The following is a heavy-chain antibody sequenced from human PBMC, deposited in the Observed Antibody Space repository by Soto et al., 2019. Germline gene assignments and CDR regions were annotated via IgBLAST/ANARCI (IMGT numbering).Heavy chain of an antibody. D-gene: IGHD3-16*01. CDR1: GFSLSTNGVG. V-gene: IGHV2-5*02. CDR2: IYWDDDK. CDR3: AHRRFALRSPWDLGVFDY. J-gene: IGHJ4*02. Sequence: QITLKESGPTLVEPTQTLTLTCTFSGFSLSTNGVGVGWIRQPPGEALEWLALIYWDDDKRYSPSLKSRVTITKDTSKDQVVLTMTNVDPVDTATYYCAHRRFALRSPWDLGVFDYWGQGTLVTVSS.